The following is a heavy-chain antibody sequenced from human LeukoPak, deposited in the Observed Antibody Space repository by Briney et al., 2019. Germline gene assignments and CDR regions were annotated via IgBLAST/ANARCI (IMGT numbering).Heavy chain of an antibody. CDR1: GYTFTSYG. Sequence: GASVKVSCKASGYTFTSYGLSRVRQAPGQGLEWVGWISAYNGNRKYAQKFQDRVTMTTDTSTSTAYMELRSLRSDDTAVYYCARDGYYYETSGYYCPDYWGQGTLVTVSS. V-gene: IGHV1-18*01. J-gene: IGHJ4*02. CDR2: ISAYNGNR. D-gene: IGHD3-22*01. CDR3: ARDGYYYETSGYYCPDY.